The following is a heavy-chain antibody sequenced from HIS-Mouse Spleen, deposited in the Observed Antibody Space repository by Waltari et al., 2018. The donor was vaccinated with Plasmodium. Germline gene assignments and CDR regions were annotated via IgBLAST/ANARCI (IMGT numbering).Heavy chain of an antibody. V-gene: IGHV1-2*02. D-gene: IGHD6-13*01. CDR3: ARVLGYKAAAGTFVEYFQH. J-gene: IGHJ1*01. CDR1: GYTFTGYY. CDR2: INPNSG. Sequence: QVQLVQSGAEVKKPGASVKVSCKASGYTFTGYYMQWVRQAPGQGLEWMGWINPNSGDTSISTAYMELSRLRSDDTAVYYCARVLGYKAAAGTFVEYFQHWGQGTLVTVSS.